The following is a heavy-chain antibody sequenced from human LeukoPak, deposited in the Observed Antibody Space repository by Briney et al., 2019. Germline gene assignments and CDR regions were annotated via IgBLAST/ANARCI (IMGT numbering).Heavy chain of an antibody. CDR1: GLTLSSHG. Sequence: PPGRSLRLSCAAPGLTLSSHGMHTVRQAPGKGLEWEPAISYDASHKYYADSVKDRFTIYRDNSQNTLYLKMNSRRAEDTAVYYCAKDNTHYDFWSGYAHWGQGTLVTVSS. D-gene: IGHD3-3*01. CDR3: AKDNTHYDFWSGYAH. CDR2: ISYDASHK. V-gene: IGHV3-30*18. J-gene: IGHJ4*02.